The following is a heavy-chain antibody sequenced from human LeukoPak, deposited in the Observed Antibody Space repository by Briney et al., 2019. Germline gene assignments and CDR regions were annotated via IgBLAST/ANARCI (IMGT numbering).Heavy chain of an antibody. Sequence: SETLSLTCSVSDDSITMYYWTWIRQPPGKGLEWIGYVDHTGSTNFNPSLNGRVSISRDTTNNLFSLRLRSVTAADTAVYYCARAGKVRYFDWSYYYYYYMDVWGKGTTVTISS. J-gene: IGHJ6*03. V-gene: IGHV4-59*01. CDR3: ARAGKVRYFDWSYYYYYYMDV. CDR1: DDSITMYY. CDR2: VDHTGST. D-gene: IGHD3-9*01.